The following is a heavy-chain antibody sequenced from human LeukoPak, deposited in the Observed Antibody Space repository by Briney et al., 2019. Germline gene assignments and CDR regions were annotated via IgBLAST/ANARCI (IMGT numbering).Heavy chain of an antibody. CDR1: GGTFSTYG. CDR2: IIPIYGTA. CDR3: ARAHLRYDSSGYDDYFDY. J-gene: IGHJ4*02. D-gene: IGHD3-22*01. V-gene: IGHV1-69*13. Sequence: GASVKVSCKAAGGTFSTYGISWVRQAPGQGPEWMGGIIPIYGTAKYAQKLQGRVTITADESTSTASMELSNLRSEDTTVYYCARAHLRYDSSGYDDYFDYWGQGTLVTVSS.